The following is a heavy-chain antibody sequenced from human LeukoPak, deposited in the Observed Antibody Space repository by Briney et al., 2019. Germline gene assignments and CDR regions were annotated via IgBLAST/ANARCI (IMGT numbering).Heavy chain of an antibody. CDR1: GFTFSNAW. J-gene: IGHJ4*02. CDR3: TTEGELSYQHDY. CDR2: IKSKTDGGTT. D-gene: IGHD3-16*02. Sequence: GGSLRLSCAASGFTFSNAWMSWVRQAPGKGLEWVCRIKSKTDGGTTDYAAPVKGRFTISRDDSKNTLYLQMNSLKTEDTAVYYCTTEGELSYQHDYWGQGTLVTVSS. V-gene: IGHV3-15*01.